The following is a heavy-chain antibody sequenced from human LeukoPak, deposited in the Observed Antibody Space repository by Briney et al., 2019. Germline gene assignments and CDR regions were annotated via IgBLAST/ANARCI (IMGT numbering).Heavy chain of an antibody. V-gene: IGHV3-72*01. J-gene: IGHJ4*02. CDR3: ARVRVHDRGCYDY. Sequence: GGSLRLSCAGSGFTFSDIYMDWVRRAPGKGLEWVGHIRNKADGHTTEYAPSVRGRFTLSRDDSTNSLYLQMNSLKTEDTAVYYCARVRVHDRGCYDYWGQGTLVTVSS. CDR2: IRNKADGHTT. D-gene: IGHD2-15*01. CDR1: GFTFSDIY.